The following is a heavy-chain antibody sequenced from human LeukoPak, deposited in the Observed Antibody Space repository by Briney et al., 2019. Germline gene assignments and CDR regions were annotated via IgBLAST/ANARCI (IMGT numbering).Heavy chain of an antibody. V-gene: IGHV3-30*04. CDR3: ARAPRIRAERQLGEFDY. J-gene: IGHJ4*02. CDR1: GFTFSDYA. D-gene: IGHD6-13*01. Sequence: HPGRSLRLSCAASGFTFSDYAMHWVRQAPGKGLEWVAVLSYDGSNKYYADSVRGRFTISRDNSKNTLYLQMNSLRTEDTAVYYCARAPRIRAERQLGEFDYWGQGTLVTVSS. CDR2: LSYDGSNK.